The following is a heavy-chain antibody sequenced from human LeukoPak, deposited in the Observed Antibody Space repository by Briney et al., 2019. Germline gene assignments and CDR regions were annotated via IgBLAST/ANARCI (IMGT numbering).Heavy chain of an antibody. Sequence: SETLSLTCTVSGGSISSGDYYWSWIRQPPGKGLEWIGYIYYSGSTYYSPSLKSRVTISVDTSKNQFSLKLSSVTATDTALYYCARRVYGTSQYYWGQGTLVAVSS. D-gene: IGHD5/OR15-5a*01. CDR1: GGSISSGDYY. J-gene: IGHJ4*02. CDR2: IYYSGST. CDR3: ARRVYGTSQYY. V-gene: IGHV4-30-4*01.